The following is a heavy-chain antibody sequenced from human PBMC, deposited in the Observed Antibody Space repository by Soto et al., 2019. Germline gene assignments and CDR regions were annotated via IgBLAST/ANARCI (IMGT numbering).Heavy chain of an antibody. CDR3: AKDRSENFWVYYYAMDV. CDR1: GFNFGAYA. V-gene: IGHV3-23*01. CDR2: ISGSSSGT. D-gene: IGHD6-19*01. Sequence: EARLLESGGGLIQPGGSLRLSCEASGFNFGAYAMSWVRQAPGQRLEWVSGISGSSSGTYYTDSVKGRFTISRDNSKNTVYLQMNSLRGEDTAVYDCAKDRSENFWVYYYAMDVWGQGTAVTVSS. J-gene: IGHJ6*02.